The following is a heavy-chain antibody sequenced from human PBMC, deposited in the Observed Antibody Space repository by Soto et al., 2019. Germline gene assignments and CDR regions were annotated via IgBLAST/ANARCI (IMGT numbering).Heavy chain of an antibody. J-gene: IGHJ4*02. V-gene: IGHV3-53*04. CDR3: AGRGIAVAGDVDY. CDR1: GFTVSSNY. Sequence: GGSLRLSCAASGFTVSSNYMSWVRQAPGKGLEWVSVIYSGGSTYYTDSVKGRFTISRHNSKNTLYLQMNIQRAEDTAVYYCAGRGIAVAGDVDYWGQGTLVTVSS. CDR2: IYSGGST. D-gene: IGHD6-19*01.